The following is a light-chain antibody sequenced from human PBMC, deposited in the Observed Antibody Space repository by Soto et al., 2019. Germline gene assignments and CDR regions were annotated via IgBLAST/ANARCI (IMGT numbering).Light chain of an antibody. CDR2: VPS. Sequence: EIVLTQSPGTLSLSPGERATLSCRASQSVSSTFFAWFQQKPGQAPRLLIYVPSSRATGIPDRFSGSGSGTDFTLTITRLEPEDSAVYFCQQYGSSPWTFGQGTKVEIK. V-gene: IGKV3-20*01. CDR1: QSVSSTF. J-gene: IGKJ1*01. CDR3: QQYGSSPWT.